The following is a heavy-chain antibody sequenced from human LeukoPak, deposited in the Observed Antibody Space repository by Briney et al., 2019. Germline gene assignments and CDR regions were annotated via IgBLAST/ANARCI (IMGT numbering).Heavy chain of an antibody. CDR1: GGSISSYY. J-gene: IGHJ4*02. CDR3: ARDRGIVGATIDY. V-gene: IGHV4-59*01. D-gene: IGHD1-26*01. Sequence: PSETLSLTCTVSGGSISSYYWSWIRQPPGKGLEWIGYIYYSGSTNYNPSLKSRVTISVDTSKNQFSLKLSSVTAADTAVYYCARDRGIVGATIDYWGQGTLVTVSS. CDR2: IYYSGST.